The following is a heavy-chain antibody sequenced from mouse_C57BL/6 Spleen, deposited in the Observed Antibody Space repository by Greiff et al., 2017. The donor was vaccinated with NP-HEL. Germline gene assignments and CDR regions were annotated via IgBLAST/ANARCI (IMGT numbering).Heavy chain of an antibody. J-gene: IGHJ2*01. CDR2: INPGSGGT. CDR1: GYAFTNYL. D-gene: IGHD2-2*01. V-gene: IGHV1-54*01. CDR3: ARYGYDNYFDY. Sequence: VQLQQSGAELVRPGTSVKVSCKASGYAFTNYLIEWVKQRPGQGLEWIGVINPGSGGTNYNEKFKGKATLTADKSSSTAYMQLSSLTSEDSAVYFCARYGYDNYFDYWGQGTTLTVSS.